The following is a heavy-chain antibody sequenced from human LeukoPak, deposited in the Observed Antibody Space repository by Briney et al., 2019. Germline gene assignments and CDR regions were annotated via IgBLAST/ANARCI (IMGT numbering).Heavy chain of an antibody. CDR3: ATDRHWAFDY. CDR2: ITGSSSTI. V-gene: IGHV3-48*01. J-gene: IGHJ4*02. CDR1: GFTLSSYS. Sequence: GGSLRLSCAASGFTLSSYSMNWVRQAPGKGLEWVSYITGSSSTISYADSVKGRFTISRDNARNSLYLQMNSLRAEDTAVYYCATDRHWAFDYWGQETLVTVSS. D-gene: IGHD3-16*01.